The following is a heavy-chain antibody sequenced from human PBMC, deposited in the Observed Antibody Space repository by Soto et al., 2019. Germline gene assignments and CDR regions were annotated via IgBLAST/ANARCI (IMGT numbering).Heavy chain of an antibody. D-gene: IGHD3-10*01. CDR3: ARVITRTEDAFDI. CDR2: ISAYNGNT. V-gene: IGHV1-18*04. Sequence: QVPLVQSGAEVKKPGASVKVSCKASGYTFTSYGISWVRQAPGQGLEWMGWISAYNGNTNYAQKLQGRVTMTTDTSTSTAYRELRSLRSDDPAVYYCARVITRTEDAFDIWGQGTMVTVSS. CDR1: GYTFTSYG. J-gene: IGHJ3*02.